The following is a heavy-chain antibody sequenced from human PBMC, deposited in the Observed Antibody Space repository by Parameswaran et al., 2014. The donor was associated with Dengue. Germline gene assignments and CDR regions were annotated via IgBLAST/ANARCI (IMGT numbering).Heavy chain of an antibody. Sequence: VRQAPGKGLEWVSAISGSGGSTYYADSVKGRFTISRDNSKNTLYLQMNSLRAEDTAVYYCAKDRGSSSWYYYYGMDVWGQGTTVTVSS. D-gene: IGHD6-13*01. J-gene: IGHJ6*02. CDR3: AKDRGSSSWYYYYGMDV. V-gene: IGHV3-23*01. CDR2: ISGSGGST.